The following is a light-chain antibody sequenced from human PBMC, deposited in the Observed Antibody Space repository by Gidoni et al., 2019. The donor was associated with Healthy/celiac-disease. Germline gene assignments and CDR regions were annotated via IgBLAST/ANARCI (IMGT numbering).Light chain of an antibody. J-gene: IGKJ3*01. CDR1: QSVSSY. Sequence: EIVLTQSPATLSLSPGERTTLSCMASQSVSSYLAWYQQKTGQAPRLLIYDASNRATGIPARFSGSGSGTDFTLTISSREPEDFAVYYCQQRSNWVTFGPGTKVDIK. V-gene: IGKV3-11*01. CDR3: QQRSNWVT. CDR2: DAS.